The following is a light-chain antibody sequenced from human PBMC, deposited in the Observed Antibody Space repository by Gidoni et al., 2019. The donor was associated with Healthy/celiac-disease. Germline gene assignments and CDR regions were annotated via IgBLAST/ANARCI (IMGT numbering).Light chain of an antibody. CDR3: QVWDRSSHHVV. V-gene: IGLV3-21*02. CDR1: NIGSKS. Sequence: SYVLTQPPAVSVATGQTARITSGGNNIGSKSVHWYQQKPGQSPVLVVYDDSARPSGIPERFSGSTSGNTATLSISMVEAADEADYYCQVWDRSSHHVVFGGGTKLTVL. CDR2: DDS. J-gene: IGLJ2*01.